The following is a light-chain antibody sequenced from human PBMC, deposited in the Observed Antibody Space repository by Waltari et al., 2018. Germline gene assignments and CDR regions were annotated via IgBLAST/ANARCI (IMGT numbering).Light chain of an antibody. J-gene: IGLJ2*01. CDR1: SSHIGSTT. Sequence: QSVLTQPPSASGTPGQRVTISCSGSSSHIGSTTVHWYQQPPGTAPKLLIYSNNRRPAGVPDRFSGSKSGTSASLAISGLQSEDEADYYCAAWDDSLNGVVFGGGTKLTVL. CDR3: AAWDDSLNGVV. CDR2: SNN. V-gene: IGLV1-44*01.